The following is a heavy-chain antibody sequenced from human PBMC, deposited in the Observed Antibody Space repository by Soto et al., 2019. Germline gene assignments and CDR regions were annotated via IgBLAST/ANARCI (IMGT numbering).Heavy chain of an antibody. CDR2: ISASGSST. D-gene: IGHD3-16*01. CDR1: GFSISDYA. Sequence: GGSLRLSCAASGFSISDYAMRWVRQAPGKGLECVAGISASGSSTDYSESVKGRFTISRDNSKNMVYLEMNSLRVEDKALYYCAKGWAAYYLDSWGQGALVTVSS. J-gene: IGHJ4*02. V-gene: IGHV3-23*01. CDR3: AKGWAAYYLDS.